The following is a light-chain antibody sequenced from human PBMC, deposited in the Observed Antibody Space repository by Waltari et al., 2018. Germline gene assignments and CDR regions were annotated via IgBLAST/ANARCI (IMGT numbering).Light chain of an antibody. J-gene: IGKJ2*01. Sequence: DIQMTQSPSTLSASVGDRVTITCRASQSINIWLAWYQQKPGKVPKLLIHKASSLESGVPSRFSGTGSGTEFTLTISSLQPDDFATYYCQQYNTYSTFGQGTKLEIK. V-gene: IGKV1-5*03. CDR2: KAS. CDR1: QSINIW. CDR3: QQYNTYST.